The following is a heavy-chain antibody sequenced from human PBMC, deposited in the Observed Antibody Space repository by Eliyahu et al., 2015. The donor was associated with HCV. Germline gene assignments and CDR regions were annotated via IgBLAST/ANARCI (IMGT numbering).Heavy chain of an antibody. V-gene: IGHV4-31*03. CDR1: GGSISSGGYY. D-gene: IGHD3-3*01. J-gene: IGHJ6*03. CDR3: ARGPRFERGVVIISYYYYMDV. Sequence: QVQLQESGPGLVKPSQTLSLTCTVSGGSISSGGYYWSWIRQHPGKGLEWIGYIQFRGGTHYNPSLKSRVTISVDTSKNQFSLKLSSVTAADTAVYYCARGPRFERGVVIISYYYYMDVWGKGTTVTVSS. CDR2: IQFRGGT.